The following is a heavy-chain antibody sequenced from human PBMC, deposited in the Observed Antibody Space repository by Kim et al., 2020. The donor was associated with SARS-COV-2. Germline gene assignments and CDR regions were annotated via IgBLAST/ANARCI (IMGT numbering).Heavy chain of an antibody. D-gene: IGHD3-10*01. V-gene: IGHV4-30-4*01. Sequence: SETLSLTCTVSGGSISSADDYWSWIRQPPGKGLEWIGYIFYSGITYYNPSLKSRVTISVDTPKSQFSLKLNSVTAADTAVYYCARESFGSGKYAFDIWGQGTMVTVSS. CDR1: GGSISSADDY. CDR3: ARESFGSGKYAFDI. J-gene: IGHJ3*02. CDR2: IFYSGIT.